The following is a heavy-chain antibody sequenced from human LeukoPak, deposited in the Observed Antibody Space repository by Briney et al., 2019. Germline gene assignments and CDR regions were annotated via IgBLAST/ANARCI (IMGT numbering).Heavy chain of an antibody. CDR3: ARVEDVAFDP. CDR1: GFTFSSYAM. V-gene: IGHV4-4*02. D-gene: IGHD2-15*01. J-gene: IGHJ5*02. CDR2: IYHSGST. Sequence: GSLRLPCAASGFTFSSYAMSWVRQPPGKGLEWIGEIYHSGSTNYNPSLKSRVTISVDKSKNQFSLKLSSVTAADTAVYYCARVEDVAFDPWGQGTLVTVSS.